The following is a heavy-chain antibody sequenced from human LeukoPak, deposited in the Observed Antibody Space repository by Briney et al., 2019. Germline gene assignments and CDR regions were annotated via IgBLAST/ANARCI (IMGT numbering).Heavy chain of an antibody. CDR1: GFTFSSYW. D-gene: IGHD1-26*01. V-gene: IGHV3-7*01. CDR3: AKDLSSGNYLYYYGVDV. Sequence: PGGSLRLSCAASGFTFSSYWMSWVRQAPGKGLEWVANIKQDGSEKYYVDSVKGRFTISRDNAKNSLYLQMNSLRVEDTAVYYCAKDLSSGNYLYYYGVDVWGQGTTVTVSS. CDR2: IKQDGSEK. J-gene: IGHJ6*02.